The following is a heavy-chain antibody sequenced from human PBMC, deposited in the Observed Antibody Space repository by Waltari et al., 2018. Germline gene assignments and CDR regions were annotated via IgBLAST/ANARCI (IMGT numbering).Heavy chain of an antibody. V-gene: IGHV4-39*01. Sequence: QLHLQESGPELVEPSETLYLTCTVSSVSISSGAYYWGWIRQPAGKGPAWIGNSYYSGGASYNPSLESRVAISVDTSRNKFFLSLTSVTAADAAVYYCARAECSTSSCFFVSGFDPWGQGIHVTVSS. CDR3: ARAECSTSSCFFVSGFDP. D-gene: IGHD3-3*01. CDR1: SVSISSGAYY. CDR2: SYYSGGA. J-gene: IGHJ5*02.